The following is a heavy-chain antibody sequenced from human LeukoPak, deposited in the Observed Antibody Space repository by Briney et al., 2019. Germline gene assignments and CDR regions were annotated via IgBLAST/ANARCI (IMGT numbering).Heavy chain of an antibody. CDR2: ISGSNST. CDR1: GFTFSNYA. J-gene: IGHJ4*02. V-gene: IGHV3-23*01. D-gene: IGHD1-26*01. CDR3: AKEMSSRYSGTFAY. Sequence: GGSLRLSCAASGFTFSNYAMSWVRQAPGKGLEWVSTISGSNSTYYADSVKGRFTISRDNSKSTLSLQMNSLRVEDTAVYYCAKEMSSRYSGTFAYWGQGTLVTVSS.